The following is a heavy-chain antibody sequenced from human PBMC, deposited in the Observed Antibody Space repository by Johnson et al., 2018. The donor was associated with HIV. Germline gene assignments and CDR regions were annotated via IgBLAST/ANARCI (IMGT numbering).Heavy chain of an antibody. CDR2: ISNSGGDT. Sequence: VQLVESGGGVVRPGGSLRLSCAASGFTFDDYGMTWVRQAPGKGLEWVSTISNSGGDTYYADSVKGRFTISRDNSKNTLYLQMNGLRADDTAVYYCAKVGGGGFDIWGQGTMVTVSS. D-gene: IGHD2-15*01. CDR3: AKVGGGGFDI. V-gene: IGHV3-23*04. CDR1: GFTFDDYG. J-gene: IGHJ3*02.